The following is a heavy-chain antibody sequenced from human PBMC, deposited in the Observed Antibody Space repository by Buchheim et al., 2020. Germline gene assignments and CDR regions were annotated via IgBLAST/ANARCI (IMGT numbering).Heavy chain of an antibody. D-gene: IGHD3-22*01. V-gene: IGHV1-2*04. J-gene: IGHJ6*02. CDR2: INPNSGGT. Sequence: QVQLVQSGAEVKKPGASVKVSCKASGYTFTGYYVHWVRQAPGQGLEWMGWINPNSGGTNYAQKFQGWVTMTSDTSLTTASMELSRLRSDDTAVYYCARGYYDGSGSYFVYYGMDVWGQGTT. CDR1: GYTFTGYY. CDR3: ARGYYDGSGSYFVYYGMDV.